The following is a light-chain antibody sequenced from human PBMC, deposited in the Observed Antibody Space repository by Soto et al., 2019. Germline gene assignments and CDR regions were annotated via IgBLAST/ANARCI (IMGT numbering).Light chain of an antibody. CDR2: GND. CDR3: AAWDDSLNGVV. J-gene: IGLJ2*01. V-gene: IGLV1-44*01. Sequence: QAVVTQPTSASGTPGQRVTISCSGSSSNIGGNIVNWYQQLPGTAPKLLIFGNDQRPSWVPDRFSGSKSGTSASLAISGLQSEDEANYYCAAWDDSLNGVVFGGGTKLTVL. CDR1: SSNIGGNI.